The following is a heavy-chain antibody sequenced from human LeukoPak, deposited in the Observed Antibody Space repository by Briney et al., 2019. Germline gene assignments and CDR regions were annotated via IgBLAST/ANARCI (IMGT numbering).Heavy chain of an antibody. Sequence: PSETLSLTCTVSGGSVSSGSYYWSWIRQPPGKGLEWIGYIYYSWSTYYNPSLKSRVTISVDTSKNQFSLKLSPVTAADTAVYYCARDRSGSSSYYYYGMDVWGQGTTVTVSS. CDR1: GGSVSSGSYY. CDR3: ARDRSGSSSYYYYGMDV. CDR2: IYYSWST. D-gene: IGHD3-10*01. J-gene: IGHJ6*02. V-gene: IGHV4-30-4*01.